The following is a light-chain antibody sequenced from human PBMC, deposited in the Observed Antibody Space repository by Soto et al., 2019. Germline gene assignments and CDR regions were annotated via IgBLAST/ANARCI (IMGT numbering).Light chain of an antibody. V-gene: IGKV3-15*01. Sequence: EIIMTQSPATLSVSPGEGVTLSCRASQGIGDTLAWYQHKPGQTPRLLIYDTSARATGVPARFTASGSGTEFTLTISSLQSDDFGVYYCQQYDTWPRTFGQGTKVDIK. CDR2: DTS. J-gene: IGKJ1*01. CDR3: QQYDTWPRT. CDR1: QGIGDT.